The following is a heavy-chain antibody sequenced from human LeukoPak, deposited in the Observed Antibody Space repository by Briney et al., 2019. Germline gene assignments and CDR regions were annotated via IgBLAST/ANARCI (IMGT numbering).Heavy chain of an antibody. CDR3: ARVGTGHKTDDY. Sequence: LSLTCAVSGASISSSTNYWGWVRQAPGKGLEWVGRTRNKANSYTTEYAASVKGRFTISRYDSKNSLYLQMNSLKTEDTAVYYCARVGTGHKTDDYWGQGTLVTVSS. V-gene: IGHV3-72*01. CDR1: GASISSSTNY. CDR2: TRNKANSYTT. D-gene: IGHD1-14*01. J-gene: IGHJ4*02.